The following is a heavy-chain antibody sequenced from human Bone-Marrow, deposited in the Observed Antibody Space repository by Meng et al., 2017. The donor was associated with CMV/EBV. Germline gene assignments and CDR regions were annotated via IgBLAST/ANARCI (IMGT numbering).Heavy chain of an antibody. V-gene: IGHV1-8*02. J-gene: IGHJ6*02. CDR1: GYTFTGYY. Sequence: ASVKVSCKASGYTFTGYYMHWVRQATGQGLEWMGWMNPNSGNTGYAQKFQGRVTMTRNTSISTAYMELSSLRSEDTAVYYCARGLTDSSGWYYYYYYGMDVWGQGTTVTVSS. CDR2: MNPNSGNT. D-gene: IGHD6-19*01. CDR3: ARGLTDSSGWYYYYYYGMDV.